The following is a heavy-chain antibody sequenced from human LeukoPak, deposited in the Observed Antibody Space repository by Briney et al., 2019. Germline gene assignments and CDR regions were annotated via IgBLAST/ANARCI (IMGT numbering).Heavy chain of an antibody. J-gene: IGHJ6*02. D-gene: IGHD3-10*01. CDR2: IIPIFGIA. CDR1: GGTFSSSA. CDR3: ARGITMVRGHMDV. Sequence: SVKVSCKASGGTFSSSAISWVRQAPGQGPEWVGRIIPIFGIANYAQKFQGRVTITADKSTSTAYMELSSLRSEDTAVYYCARGITMVRGHMDVWGQGTTVTVPS. V-gene: IGHV1-69*04.